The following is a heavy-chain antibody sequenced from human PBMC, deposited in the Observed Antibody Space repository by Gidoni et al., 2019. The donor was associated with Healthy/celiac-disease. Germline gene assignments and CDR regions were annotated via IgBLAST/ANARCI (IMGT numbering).Heavy chain of an antibody. CDR3: AKDRHSRGPCDY. D-gene: IGHD6-13*01. CDR1: GYTVDVYA. CDR2: ISWNSGSI. V-gene: IGHV3-9*01. J-gene: IGHJ4*02. Sequence: EVQLVESGGGLVQPGSSLRLSCAASGYTVDVYAMHWVRQAPGKGREWVSGISWNSGSIGYADSVKGRFTISRDNAKNSLYLQMNSLRAEDTALYYCAKDRHSRGPCDYWGQGTLVTVSS.